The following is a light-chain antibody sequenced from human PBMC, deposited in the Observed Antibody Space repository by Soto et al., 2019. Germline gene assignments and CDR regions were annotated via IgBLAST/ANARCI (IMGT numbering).Light chain of an antibody. CDR3: QQHSNWPPLFA. Sequence: EIVLTQSPATLSLSPGERATLSCRASQSVSSYLAWYQQKPGQAPRFLIYDASNRATGTPARFSVSGSGTDFTLTISSLEPEDFAVYYCQQHSNWPPLFAFGPGTKVDIK. V-gene: IGKV3-11*01. CDR1: QSVSSY. CDR2: DAS. J-gene: IGKJ3*01.